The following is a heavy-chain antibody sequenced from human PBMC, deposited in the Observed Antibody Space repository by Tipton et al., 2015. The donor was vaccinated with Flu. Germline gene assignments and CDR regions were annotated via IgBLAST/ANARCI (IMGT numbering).Heavy chain of an antibody. CDR1: GGSISSYY. D-gene: IGHD4-11*01. CDR2: IYYSGST. CDR3: ARMTTALNFDY. Sequence: TLSLTCTVSGGSISSYYWSWIRQPPGKGLEWIGYIYYSGSTNYNPSLKSRVTISVDTSKNQFSLKLSSVTAADTAVYYCARMTTALNFDYWGQGTLATVSS. V-gene: IGHV4-59*01. J-gene: IGHJ4*02.